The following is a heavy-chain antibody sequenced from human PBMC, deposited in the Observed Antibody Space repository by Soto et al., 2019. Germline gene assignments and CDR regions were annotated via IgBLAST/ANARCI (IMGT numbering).Heavy chain of an antibody. V-gene: IGHV2-5*02. CDR1: GFSLSSNGVG. CDR2: IYWDDEH. CDR3: AREMYYSTYFDS. D-gene: IGHD3-10*01. J-gene: IGHJ4*02. Sequence: QITLRESGPALVRPTQTLTLTCTFSGFSLSSNGVGVGCIRQPPGKALEWLALIYWDDEHRYSPSLKTRYTITKDTSKNQVVLKMTKLDPVDTATYYCAREMYYSTYFDSWGQGTLVTVSS.